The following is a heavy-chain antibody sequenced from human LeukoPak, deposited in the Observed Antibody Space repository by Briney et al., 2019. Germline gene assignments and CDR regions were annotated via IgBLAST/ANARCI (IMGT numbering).Heavy chain of an antibody. V-gene: IGHV4-59*08. Sequence: SETLSLTCTVSGGSISGYYWSWIRQPPGKGLEWIGYIYYSGSTNYNPSLKSRVTISVDTSKNQFSLKLNSVTAADTAVYYCARQRAAGALIDYWGQGTLVTVSS. CDR1: GGSISGYY. D-gene: IGHD6-13*01. CDR2: IYYSGST. CDR3: ARQRAAGALIDY. J-gene: IGHJ4*02.